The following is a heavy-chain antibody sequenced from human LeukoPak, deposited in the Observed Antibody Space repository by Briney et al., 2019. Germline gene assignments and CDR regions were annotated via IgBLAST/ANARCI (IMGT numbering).Heavy chain of an antibody. J-gene: IGHJ6*02. Sequence: GGSLRLSCAASGFTLSSYWMHWVRQAPGKGLVWVSRMESGSGTTYADSVKGRFTISRDSAKNTLYLQMSGLRVEDTAVYHCASDSPYYGMDVWGQGTTVTVSS. V-gene: IGHV3-74*01. CDR2: MESGSGT. CDR3: ASDSPYYGMDV. CDR1: GFTLSSYW.